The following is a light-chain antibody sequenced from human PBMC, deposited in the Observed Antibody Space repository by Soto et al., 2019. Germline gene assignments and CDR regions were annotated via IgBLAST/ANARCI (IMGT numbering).Light chain of an antibody. Sequence: EIVMTQSPATLSVSPGEGATLSCRASQCVGSNLAWYQQKPGQAPRLLIYGASTRATGIPARFSGSGFGTEFTLTISSLQSEDSAGYYCQHYNNWPPYTFGQGTKLEIK. CDR1: QCVGSN. CDR3: QHYNNWPPYT. CDR2: GAS. J-gene: IGKJ2*01. V-gene: IGKV3-15*01.